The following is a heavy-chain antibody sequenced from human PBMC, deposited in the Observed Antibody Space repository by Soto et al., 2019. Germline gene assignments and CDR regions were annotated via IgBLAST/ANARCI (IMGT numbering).Heavy chain of an antibody. V-gene: IGHV5-51*01. J-gene: IGHJ4*01. D-gene: IGHD3-22*01. Sequence: GESLKISCRASGYSFINYWIGWVRQKPGKGLEWMGIIYPGDSDTKYSPSFQGQVTISADKSINTAYLQWRSLKASDTAIYFCVRGDSSDYYTAAPADYWRQGTLVTVSS. CDR3: VRGDSSDYYTAAPADY. CDR1: GYSFINYW. CDR2: IYPGDSDT.